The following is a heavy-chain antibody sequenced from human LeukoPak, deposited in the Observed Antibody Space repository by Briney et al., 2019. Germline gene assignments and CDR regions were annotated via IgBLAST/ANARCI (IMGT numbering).Heavy chain of an antibody. Sequence: GGSLRLSCAASGFTFGSYSMNWVRQAPGKGLEWVSSISSSGSYIYYADSVKGRFTISRDYAKNSLYLQMNSLRAEDTAVYYCARQSGYYYDSSGYYYLDYWGQGTLVTVSS. CDR2: ISSSGSYI. CDR1: GFTFGSYS. V-gene: IGHV3-21*01. J-gene: IGHJ4*02. CDR3: ARQSGYYYDSSGYYYLDY. D-gene: IGHD3-22*01.